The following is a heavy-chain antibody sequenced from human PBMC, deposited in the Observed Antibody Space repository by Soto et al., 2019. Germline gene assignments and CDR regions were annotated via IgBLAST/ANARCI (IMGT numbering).Heavy chain of an antibody. CDR3: GRALRGFSAFDI. CDR1: SGSISSTNW. D-gene: IGHD3-16*01. Sequence: QVQLQESGPGLVKPSGTLSLTCVVSSGSISSTNWWSWVRQPPGKGLEWIGEIYHSGSINYNPSLNSRVTISVDKSKHQFSLTLSSVTAADTAVYYCGRALRGFSAFDIWGQGTMVTVSS. V-gene: IGHV4-4*02. J-gene: IGHJ3*02. CDR2: IYHSGSI.